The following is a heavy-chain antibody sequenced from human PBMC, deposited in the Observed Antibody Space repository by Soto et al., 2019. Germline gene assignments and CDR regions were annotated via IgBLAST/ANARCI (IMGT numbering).Heavy chain of an antibody. CDR1: GFTFSSYW. D-gene: IGHD1-26*01. CDR3: AKVGYYYYYGMDV. Sequence: GGSLRLSCAASGFTFSSYWMHWVRQAPGKGLVWVSRINSDGSSTSYADSVKGRFTISRDNAKNTLYLQMNSLRAEDTAVYYCAKVGYYYYYGMDVWGQGTTVTVSS. V-gene: IGHV3-74*01. J-gene: IGHJ6*02. CDR2: INSDGSST.